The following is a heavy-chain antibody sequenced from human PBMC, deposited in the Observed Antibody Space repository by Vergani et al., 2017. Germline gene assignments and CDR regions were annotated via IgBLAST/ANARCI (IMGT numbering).Heavy chain of an antibody. CDR3: AKDRDLYCRSTSSCHNLFDP. V-gene: IGHV4-59*01. J-gene: IGHJ5*02. CDR2: VYYTGST. D-gene: IGHD2-2*01. CDR1: GAAIKDFY. Sequence: QVQLQESGPGLVKPSETLSLTCTVSGAAIKDFYWSWFRQPQGKGLEWIGYVYYTGSTTYNPSLKSRVTISVDTSNNQFSLRMTSLTAADTAIYYCAKDRDLYCRSTSSCHNLFDPWGQGSLVTVSS.